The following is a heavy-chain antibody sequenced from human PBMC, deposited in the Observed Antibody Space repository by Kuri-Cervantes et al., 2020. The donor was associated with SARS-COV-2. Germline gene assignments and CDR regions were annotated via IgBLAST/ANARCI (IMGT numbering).Heavy chain of an antibody. D-gene: IGHD3-10*01. CDR3: ARREYGSGSYYLDY. Sequence: GESLKISCKASGYSFTTYCIAWVRQKPGKGLEWMGIIYPGDSDTRYSPSFQGQVTISADKSISTAYLQWSSLKASDTAMYYCARREYGSGSYYLDYWGQGTLVTVSS. V-gene: IGHV5-51*01. J-gene: IGHJ4*02. CDR2: IYPGDSDT. CDR1: GYSFTTYC.